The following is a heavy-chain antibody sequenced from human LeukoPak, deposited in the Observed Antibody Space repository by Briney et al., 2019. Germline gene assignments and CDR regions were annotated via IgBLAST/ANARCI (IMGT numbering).Heavy chain of an antibody. CDR1: GFTFRSYA. CDR2: ISRSSTYT. D-gene: IGHD2-15*01. Sequence: GGSLRLSCAASGFTFRSYAMHWVRQAPGKGLEWVSSISRSSTYTNYADSVKGRFTISRDNAKNSLYLQMNSLRAEDTALYYCARDTNSHCSGGSCYSGPDYWGQGTLVTVSS. V-gene: IGHV3-21*04. CDR3: ARDTNSHCSGGSCYSGPDY. J-gene: IGHJ4*02.